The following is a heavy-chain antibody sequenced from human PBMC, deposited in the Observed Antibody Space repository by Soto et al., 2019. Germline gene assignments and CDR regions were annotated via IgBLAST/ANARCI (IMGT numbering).Heavy chain of an antibody. Sequence: SVKVSCKASGGTFSSYTISWVRQAPGQGLEWMGRIIPILGIANYAQKFQGRVTITADKSTSTAYMELSSLRSEDTAVYYCARPLRGWLQAPYDAFDIWGQGTMVTVSS. J-gene: IGHJ3*02. V-gene: IGHV1-69*02. CDR2: IIPILGIA. D-gene: IGHD5-12*01. CDR1: GGTFSSYT. CDR3: ARPLRGWLQAPYDAFDI.